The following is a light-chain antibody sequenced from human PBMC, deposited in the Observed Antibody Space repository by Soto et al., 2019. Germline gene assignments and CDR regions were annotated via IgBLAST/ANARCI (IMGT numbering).Light chain of an antibody. V-gene: IGKV1-5*03. CDR2: KES. CDR1: QALSSW. J-gene: IGKJ1*01. CDR3: QHYNSYSEA. Sequence: DVQLPLSPSTLSGSVGDRVTSTLRGGQALSSWLAWYQQKPGKTPKLRTYKESTLKSGVPSRFSGRGSGTEHTLTISSLQPDDFATYYCQHYNSYSEAFGQGTKV.